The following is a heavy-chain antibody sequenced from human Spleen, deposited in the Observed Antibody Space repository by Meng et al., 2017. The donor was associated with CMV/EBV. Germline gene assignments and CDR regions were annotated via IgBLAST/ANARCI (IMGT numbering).Heavy chain of an antibody. Sequence: GESLKISCAASGFTFSSYSMNWVRQAPGKGLEWVSSISSSSSYIYYADSVKGRFTISRDNAKNSLYLQMNSLRAEDTAVYYCARESGAARPRGYYYYGMDVWGQGTTVTVSS. J-gene: IGHJ6*02. V-gene: IGHV3-21*01. D-gene: IGHD6-6*01. CDR1: GFTFSSYS. CDR2: ISSSSSYI. CDR3: ARESGAARPRGYYYYGMDV.